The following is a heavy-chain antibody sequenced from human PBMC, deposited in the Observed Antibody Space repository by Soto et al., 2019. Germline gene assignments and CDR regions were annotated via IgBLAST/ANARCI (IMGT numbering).Heavy chain of an antibody. CDR1: GYTFTSYA. V-gene: IGHV1-3*01. D-gene: IGHD4-17*01. CDR3: ARDKVTTSMVARWFDP. J-gene: IGHJ5*02. CDR2: INAGNGNT. Sequence: SVKVSCKASGYTFTSYAMHWVRQAPGQRLEWMGWINAGNGNTKYSQKFQGRVTITRDTSASTAYMELSSLRSEDTAVYYCARDKVTTSMVARWFDPWGQGTLVTVS.